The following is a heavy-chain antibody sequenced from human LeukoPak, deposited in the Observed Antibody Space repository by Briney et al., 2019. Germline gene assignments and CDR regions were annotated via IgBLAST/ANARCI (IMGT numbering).Heavy chain of an antibody. V-gene: IGHV4-39*01. CDR2: IYYSGST. CDR1: GGSISSSSYY. D-gene: IGHD5-18*01. J-gene: IGHJ1*01. Sequence: SETLSLTCTVSGGSISSSSYYWGWIRQPPGKGLEWIGSIYYSGSTYYNPSLNSRVTISVDTSKNQFSLKLSSVTAADTAVYYCARGRLRGYSYGPPAEYFQHWGQGTLVTVSS. CDR3: ARGRLRGYSYGPPAEYFQH.